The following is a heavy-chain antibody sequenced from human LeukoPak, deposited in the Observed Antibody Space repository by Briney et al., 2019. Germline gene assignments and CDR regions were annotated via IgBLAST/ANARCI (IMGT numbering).Heavy chain of an antibody. J-gene: IGHJ3*02. CDR2: FSSSGSTI. D-gene: IGHD4-17*01. CDR1: GFTFSDYY. V-gene: IGHV3-11*01. CDR3: ATDATVTRAFDI. Sequence: GGSLRLSCAASGFTFSDYYMSWIRQAPGKGLEWVSHFSSSGSTIYYADSVKGRFTISRDNAKNSLYLQMNSLRAEDTAVYYCATDATVTRAFDIWGQGTMVTVSS.